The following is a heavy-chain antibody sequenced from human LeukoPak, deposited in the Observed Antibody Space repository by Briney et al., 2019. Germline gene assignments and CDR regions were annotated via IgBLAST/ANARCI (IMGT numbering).Heavy chain of an antibody. Sequence: GGSLRLSCAASGFTFSSYAMHWVRQAPGKGLEWVAVISYDGSNKYYADSVKGRFTISRDNSKNTLYLQMNSLRAEDTAVYYCARYDILTGYYEYWGQGTLVTVSS. CDR3: ARYDILTGYYEY. CDR1: GFTFSSYA. D-gene: IGHD3-9*01. V-gene: IGHV3-30-3*01. J-gene: IGHJ4*02. CDR2: ISYDGSNK.